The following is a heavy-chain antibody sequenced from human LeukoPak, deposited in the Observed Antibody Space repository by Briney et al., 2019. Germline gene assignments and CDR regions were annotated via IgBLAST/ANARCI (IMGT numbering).Heavy chain of an antibody. CDR3: AKGSSSWYQYFDY. CDR1: GFTFSSYA. D-gene: IGHD6-13*01. CDR2: ISGSGGST. V-gene: IGHV3-23*01. J-gene: IGHJ4*02. Sequence: GGSLRLSCAAPGFTFSSYAMSWVRQAPGKGLEWVSAISGSGGSTYYADSVKGRFTISRDNSKNTLYLQMNSLRAEDTAVYYCAKGSSSWYQYFDYWGQGTLVTVSS.